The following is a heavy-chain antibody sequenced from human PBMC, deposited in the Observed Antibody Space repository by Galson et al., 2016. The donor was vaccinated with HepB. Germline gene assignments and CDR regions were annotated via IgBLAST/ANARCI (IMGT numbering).Heavy chain of an antibody. CDR2: INPDGSVK. D-gene: IGHD3-9*01. Sequence: SLRLSCAASGFTFSSYNINWVRQAPGKGLEWVANINPDGSVKQYVDSLKGRLTISRDNAKNSLYLQMNSLRGEDTAVYFCARSVDWAFEFWGQGTLVFVSS. J-gene: IGHJ4*02. CDR3: ARSVDWAFEF. CDR1: GFTFSSYN. V-gene: IGHV3-7*01.